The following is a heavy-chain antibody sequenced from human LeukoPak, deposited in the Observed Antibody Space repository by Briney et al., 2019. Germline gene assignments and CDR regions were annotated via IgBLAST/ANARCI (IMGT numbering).Heavy chain of an antibody. D-gene: IGHD5-18*01. CDR3: ARLKGYSYGSFDY. CDR1: GGSISSSSYY. Sequence: SETLSLTCTVSGGSISSSSYYWGWTRQPPGKGLEWIGSIYYSGSTYYNPSLKSRVTISVDTSKNQFSLKLSPVTAADTAVYYCARLKGYSYGSFDYWGQGTLVTVSS. CDR2: IYYSGST. V-gene: IGHV4-39*01. J-gene: IGHJ4*02.